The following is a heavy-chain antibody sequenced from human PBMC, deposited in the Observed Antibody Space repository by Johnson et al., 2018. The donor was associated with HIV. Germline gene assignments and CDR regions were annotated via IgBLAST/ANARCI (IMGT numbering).Heavy chain of an antibody. Sequence: VQLVESGGGVVQPGRSLRLSCVASGFTFSSYALNWVRQAPGTGLEWVAVIAYDGSNKYYTDSVKGRFTISRDNSKNTLYLQMNSLRAEDTAVYYCARGRGSSWLVGHDAFDVWGQGTMVTVSS. J-gene: IGHJ3*01. CDR2: IAYDGSNK. CDR1: GFTFSSYA. D-gene: IGHD6-13*01. CDR3: ARGRGSSWLVGHDAFDV. V-gene: IGHV3-30-3*01.